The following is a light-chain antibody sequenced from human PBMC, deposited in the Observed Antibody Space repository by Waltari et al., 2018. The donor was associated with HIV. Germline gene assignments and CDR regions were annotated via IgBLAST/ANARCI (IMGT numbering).Light chain of an antibody. CDR3: SSYTSSSPV. V-gene: IGLV2-14*03. CDR1: SSDVGGYNY. J-gene: IGLJ2*01. CDR2: DVS. Sequence: QSALTQPASVSGSPGQSITISCTGTSSDVGGYNYVSWYQQHPGKAPKLMIYDVSNRPSEVSNRFSGSKPGNTASLAISGLQAEDEADYYCSSYTSSSPVFGGGTKLTVL.